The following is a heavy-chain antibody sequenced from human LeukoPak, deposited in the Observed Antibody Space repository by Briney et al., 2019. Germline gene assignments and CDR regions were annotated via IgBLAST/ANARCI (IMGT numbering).Heavy chain of an antibody. CDR2: IYYSGST. V-gene: IGHV4-39*07. J-gene: IGHJ4*02. CDR1: GGSISSSSYY. D-gene: IGHD2-2*01. Sequence: SETLSLTCTVSGGSISSSSYYWGWIRQPPGKGLEWIGSIYYSGSTYYNPSLKSRVTISVDTSKNQFSLKLSSVTAADTAVYYCARDLRDCSSTSCYQVFDYWGQGTLVTVSS. CDR3: ARDLRDCSSTSCYQVFDY.